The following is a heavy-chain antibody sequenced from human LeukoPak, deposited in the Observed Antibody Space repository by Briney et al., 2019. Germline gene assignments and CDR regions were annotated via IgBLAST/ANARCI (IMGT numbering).Heavy chain of an antibody. J-gene: IGHJ4*02. CDR3: ARESGAAAPGY. CDR1: GFTFSRYW. CDR2: INTDGSST. V-gene: IGHV3-74*01. D-gene: IGHD6-13*01. Sequence: GGSLRLSCAASGFTFSRYWMHWVRQAPGKGLVWVSRINTDGSSTGHADSVKGRFTISRDNAKNTLYLQMNSLRAEDTAVYYCARESGAAAPGYWGQGTLVTVSS.